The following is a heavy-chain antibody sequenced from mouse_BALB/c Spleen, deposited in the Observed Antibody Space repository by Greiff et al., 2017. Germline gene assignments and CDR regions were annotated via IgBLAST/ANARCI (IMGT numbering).Heavy chain of an antibody. CDR3: ASYYGSSYYYAMDY. CDR1: GYTFTSYW. Sequence: VQLQQSGAELAKPWASVKMSCKASGYTFTSYWMHWVKQRPGQGLEWIGYINPSTGYTEYNQKFKDKATLTADKSSSTAYMQLSSLTSEDSAVYYCASYYGSSYYYAMDYWGQGTSVTVSS. J-gene: IGHJ4*01. D-gene: IGHD1-1*01. V-gene: IGHV1-7*01. CDR2: INPSTGYT.